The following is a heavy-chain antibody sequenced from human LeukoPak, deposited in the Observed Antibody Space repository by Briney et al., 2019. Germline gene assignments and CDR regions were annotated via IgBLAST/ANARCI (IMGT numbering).Heavy chain of an antibody. CDR3: AKLSIAAAGMIFDY. J-gene: IGHJ4*02. Sequence: GGSLRLSCAASGFTFSSYGMHWVGKAPGKGLEWVAVISYDGSNKYYADSVKGRFTISRDNSKNTLYLQMNSLRAEDTAVYYCAKLSIAAAGMIFDYWGQGTLVTVSS. D-gene: IGHD6-13*01. V-gene: IGHV3-30*18. CDR1: GFTFSSYG. CDR2: ISYDGSNK.